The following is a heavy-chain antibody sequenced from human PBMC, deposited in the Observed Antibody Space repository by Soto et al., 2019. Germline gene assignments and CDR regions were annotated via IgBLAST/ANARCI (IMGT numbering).Heavy chain of an antibody. CDR2: INSSWAT. Sequence: VQLQESGPRLVEPSETLSLTCTVSNGSIMHYYWRWIRHPPGKGTELIGHINSSWATNYNPSLTPRIRLSVAMARNKISLKLKSVPDADAAVDYCAGTMTMATTTGAGFELWGRGTLVNVSS. V-gene: IGHV4-59*01. D-gene: IGHD3-10*01. CDR3: AGTMTMATTTGAGFEL. J-gene: IGHJ4*03. CDR1: NGSIMHYY.